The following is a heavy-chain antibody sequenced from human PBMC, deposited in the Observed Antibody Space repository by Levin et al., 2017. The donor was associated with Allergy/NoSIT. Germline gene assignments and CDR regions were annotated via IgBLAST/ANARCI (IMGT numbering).Heavy chain of an antibody. CDR2: IYYSGST. J-gene: IGHJ3*02. Sequence: PSETLSLTCTVSGGSISSYYWSWIRQPPGKGLEWIGYIYYSGSTNYNPSLKSRVTISVDTSKNQFSLKLSSVTAADTAVYYCARHIAARSSFDAFDIWGQGTMVTVSS. CDR3: ARHIAARSSFDAFDI. V-gene: IGHV4-59*01. CDR1: GGSISSYY. D-gene: IGHD6-6*01.